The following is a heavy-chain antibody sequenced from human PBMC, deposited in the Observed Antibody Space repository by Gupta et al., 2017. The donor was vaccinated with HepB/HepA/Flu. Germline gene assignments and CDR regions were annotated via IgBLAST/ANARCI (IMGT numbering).Heavy chain of an antibody. CDR1: KFIFSNYW. CDR2: IRQDANEK. CDR3: VRLGATTIRLKYWYFDL. J-gene: IGHJ2*01. V-gene: IGHV3-7*01. D-gene: IGHD2-21*02. Sequence: EVQLVESGGGLVQPGGSLRLSCAASKFIFSNYWMSWVRQVPGKGLEWVANIRQDANEKSYVDSVKGRFTISRDNAKNSLYLQMNSLRVEDTAVYYCVRLGATTIRLKYWYFDLWGRGTLVTVSS.